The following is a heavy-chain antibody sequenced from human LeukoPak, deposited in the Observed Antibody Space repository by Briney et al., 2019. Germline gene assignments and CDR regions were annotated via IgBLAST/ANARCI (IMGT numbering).Heavy chain of an antibody. Sequence: GGSLRLSCAASGFTFSNAWMSWVRQAPGKGLEWVVNIKQDGSEKYYVDSGKGRFTISRDNAKNSLYLQMNSLRAEDTAVYYCARGFHRYCYDCGAYSVYWGQGTLVTVSS. V-gene: IGHV3-7*01. CDR1: GFTFSNAW. D-gene: IGHD3-22*01. CDR3: ARGFHRYCYDCGAYSVY. CDR2: IKQDGSEK. J-gene: IGHJ4*02.